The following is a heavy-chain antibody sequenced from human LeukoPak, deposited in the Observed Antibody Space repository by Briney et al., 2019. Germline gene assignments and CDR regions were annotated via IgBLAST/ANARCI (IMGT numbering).Heavy chain of an antibody. CDR3: AKAYNWNDGAFDI. D-gene: IGHD1-20*01. CDR2: ISYDGSNK. Sequence: GRSLRLSCAASGFTFSSYGMHWVRQAPGKGLEWVAVISYDGSNKYYAASVKGRFTISRDNSKNTLYLQMNSLRAEDTAVYYCAKAYNWNDGAFDIWGQGTMVTVSS. J-gene: IGHJ3*02. V-gene: IGHV3-30*18. CDR1: GFTFSSYG.